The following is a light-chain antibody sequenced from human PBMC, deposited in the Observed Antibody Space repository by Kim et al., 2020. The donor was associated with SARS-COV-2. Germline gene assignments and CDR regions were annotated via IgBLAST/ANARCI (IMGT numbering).Light chain of an antibody. CDR2: GAS. V-gene: IGKV3-20*01. CDR1: QSVSSNY. CDR3: QQYGSSPR. J-gene: IGKJ4*01. Sequence: LSPGERATLSCMARQSVSSNYLAWYQQKPGQTPRLLIYGASSRATGIPDRFSGSGSGTDFTLTISRLEPEHFAVYYCQQYGSSPRFGGGTKVDIK.